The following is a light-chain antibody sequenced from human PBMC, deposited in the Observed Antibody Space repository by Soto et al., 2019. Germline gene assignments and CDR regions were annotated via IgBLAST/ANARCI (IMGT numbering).Light chain of an antibody. CDR3: QVWGSDTAV. Sequence: SYELTQSVSVSVALGQTASIACGGNKIGSKNVHWYQQKPGQAPTLVIYRDTKRPSGIPERFSASNSGNTATLTITRVEAGDEADYYCQVWGSDTAVFGGGTKSPS. V-gene: IGLV3-9*01. J-gene: IGLJ2*01. CDR1: KIGSKN. CDR2: RDT.